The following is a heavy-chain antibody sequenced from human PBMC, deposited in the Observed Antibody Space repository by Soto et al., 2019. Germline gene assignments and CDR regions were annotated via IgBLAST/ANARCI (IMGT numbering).Heavy chain of an antibody. CDR2: IWYDGSNK. V-gene: IGHV3-33*01. CDR3: ARDPSGYDTEPVDY. Sequence: QVQLVESGGGVVQPGRSLRLSCAASGFTFSSYGMHWVRQAPGKGLEWVAVIWYDGSNKYYADSVKGRFTISRDNSKNTLYLQMNSLRAEDTAVYYCARDPSGYDTEPVDYWAREPWSPSPQ. CDR1: GFTFSSYG. D-gene: IGHD5-12*01. J-gene: IGHJ4*02.